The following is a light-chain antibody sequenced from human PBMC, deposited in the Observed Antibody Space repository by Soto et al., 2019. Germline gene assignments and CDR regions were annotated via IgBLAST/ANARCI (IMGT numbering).Light chain of an antibody. CDR2: GNW. CDR3: QSYDVTLDAWV. V-gene: IGLV1-40*01. Sequence: QSVLTQPPPVSGAPGQTVTISCTGSRSNIGADYDVHWYQQVPGAAPKLLIYGNWNRPSGVPDRFSGSKSVASASLAITGLQAEDEADYYCQSYDVTLDAWVFGGGTKVTVL. J-gene: IGLJ3*02. CDR1: RSNIGADYD.